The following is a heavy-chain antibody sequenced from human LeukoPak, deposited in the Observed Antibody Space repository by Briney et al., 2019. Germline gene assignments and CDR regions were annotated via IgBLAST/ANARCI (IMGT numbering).Heavy chain of an antibody. J-gene: IGHJ5*02. CDR3: ARGANWFDP. Sequence: PSETLSLTCAVYGGSFSGYYWSWIRQPPGKGLEWIGSIYHSGSTYYNPSLKSRVTISVDTSKNQFSLKLNSVTATDTAVYYCARGANWFDPWGQGTLVTVSS. CDR2: IYHSGST. V-gene: IGHV4-34*01. CDR1: GGSFSGYY.